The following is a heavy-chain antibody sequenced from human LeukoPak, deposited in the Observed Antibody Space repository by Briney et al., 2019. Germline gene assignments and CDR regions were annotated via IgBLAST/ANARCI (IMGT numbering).Heavy chain of an antibody. CDR1: GDSISSGGYY. Sequence: PSQTLSLTCTVSGDSISSGGYYWSCIRRPAGKGLEWIGRIASSGSTNYNPSLNSLTTITVNTSKNQFSLKLSSVTAAASAVYFCARGPYSYDSSGAFDIWGQGTMVTVSS. V-gene: IGHV4-61*02. D-gene: IGHD3-22*01. CDR2: IASSGST. J-gene: IGHJ3*02. CDR3: ARGPYSYDSSGAFDI.